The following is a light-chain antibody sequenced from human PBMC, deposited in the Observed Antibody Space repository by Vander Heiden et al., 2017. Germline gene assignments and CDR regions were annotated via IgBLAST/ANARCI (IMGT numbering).Light chain of an antibody. CDR1: SSDVGRYDL. V-gene: IGLV2-23*02. J-gene: IGLJ1*01. CDR3: CSFAVGSTYV. CDR2: EVI. Sequence: QSALTQPASVSGSPGPSINISCTGTSSDVGRYDLVSWYQQHPGNAPKLIIYEVIKRPSGVSNRFSGSKSANTASLTISGLQAEDEADYYCCSFAVGSTYVFGTGTKVTVL.